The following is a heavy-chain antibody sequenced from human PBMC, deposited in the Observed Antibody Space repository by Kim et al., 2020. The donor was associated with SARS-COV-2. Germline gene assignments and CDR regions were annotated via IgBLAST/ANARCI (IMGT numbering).Heavy chain of an antibody. CDR3: ARGGWSSVY. V-gene: IGHV3-7*01. J-gene: IGHJ4*02. Sequence: SEKYYVDYVQVRFTISRDNAKNSLYLQMNSLRAEDTAVYYCARGGWSSVYWGQGTLVTVSS. D-gene: IGHD6-19*01. CDR2: SEK.